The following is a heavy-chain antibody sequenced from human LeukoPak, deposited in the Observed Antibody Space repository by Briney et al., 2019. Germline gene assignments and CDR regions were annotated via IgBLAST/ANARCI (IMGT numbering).Heavy chain of an antibody. D-gene: IGHD4/OR15-4a*01. V-gene: IGHV3-7*03. J-gene: IGHJ4*02. Sequence: GGSLRLSCAASGFTFSNYWMTWVRQAPGKGLEWVAHVNQDGNKKYYVDSVKGRFTIFRDNAKNSLYLQMNSLRAEDTAVYYCATGDYGVHGDYWGQGILVTVSS. CDR1: GFTFSNYW. CDR2: VNQDGNKK. CDR3: ATGDYGVHGDY.